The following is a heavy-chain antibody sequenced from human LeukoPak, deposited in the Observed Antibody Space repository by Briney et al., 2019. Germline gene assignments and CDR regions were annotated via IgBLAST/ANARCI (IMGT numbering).Heavy chain of an antibody. CDR2: ISGSGGST. D-gene: IGHD2-2*01. J-gene: IGHJ4*02. V-gene: IGHV3-23*01. CDR3: AKTSHSVVPAADAFDY. CDR1: GFTFSSYA. Sequence: PGGSLRLSCAASGFTFSSYAMNWVRQAPGKGLEWVSAISGSGGSTYYADSVKGRFTISRDNSKNTLYLQMNSLRAEDTAVYYCAKTSHSVVPAADAFDYWGQGTLVTVSS.